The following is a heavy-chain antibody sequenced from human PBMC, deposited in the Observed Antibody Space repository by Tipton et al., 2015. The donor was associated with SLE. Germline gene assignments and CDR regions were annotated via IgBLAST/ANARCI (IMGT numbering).Heavy chain of an antibody. V-gene: IGHV4-59*01. J-gene: IGHJ4*02. CDR1: GGSIRGYY. Sequence: GLVKPSETLSLTCTVSGGSIRGYYWSWIRQPPGKGLEWIGCISHSGSAIYNPSLKSRVTISIDTSKNQVSLKVSSVTAADAAIYYCAREMGFDSSGNYNPFDYWGQGTLVTVSS. CDR3: AREMGFDSSGNYNPFDY. CDR2: ISHSGSA. D-gene: IGHD3-22*01.